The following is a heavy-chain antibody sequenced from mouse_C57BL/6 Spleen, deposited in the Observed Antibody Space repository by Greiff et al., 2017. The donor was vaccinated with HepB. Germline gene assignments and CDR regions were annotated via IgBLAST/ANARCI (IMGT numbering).Heavy chain of an antibody. CDR2: INPYNGGT. D-gene: IGHD2-1*01. CDR1: GYTFTDYY. CDR3: ASNYVVLYYFDY. V-gene: IGHV1-19*01. J-gene: IGHJ2*01. Sequence: VHVKQSGPVLVKPGASVKMSCKASGYTFTDYYMNWVKQSHGKSLEWIGVINPYNGGTSYNQKFKGKATLTVDKSSSTAYMELNSLTSEDSAVYYCASNYVVLYYFDYWGQGTTLTVSS.